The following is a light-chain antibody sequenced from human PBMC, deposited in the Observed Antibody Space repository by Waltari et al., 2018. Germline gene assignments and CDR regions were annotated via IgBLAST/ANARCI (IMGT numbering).Light chain of an antibody. J-gene: IGKJ5*01. CDR1: QSVTNF. CDR3: QQRSDWPIT. Sequence: EIVLTQSPATLSLSPGARATLSCRASQSVTNFLVWYQQKPGQAPRLLIYDASNRATGIPARFSGSGSGTDFTLTITNLEPDDFGTYYCQQRSDWPITFGQGTRLEIK. CDR2: DAS. V-gene: IGKV3-11*01.